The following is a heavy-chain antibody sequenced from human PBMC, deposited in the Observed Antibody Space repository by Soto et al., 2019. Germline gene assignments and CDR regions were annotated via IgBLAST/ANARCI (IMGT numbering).Heavy chain of an antibody. D-gene: IGHD3-10*01. CDR3: AHATYGSGTNWFDP. CDR1: GFSLSTSGMC. V-gene: IGHV2-70*17. J-gene: IGHJ5*02. Sequence: ESGPTLVNPTQTLTLTCTFSGFSLSTSGMCVSWIRQPPGKALEWLARIDWDDDKFYSTSLKTRLTISKDTSKNQVVLTMTNMDPVDTATYYCAHATYGSGTNWFDPWGQGTLVTVSS. CDR2: IDWDDDK.